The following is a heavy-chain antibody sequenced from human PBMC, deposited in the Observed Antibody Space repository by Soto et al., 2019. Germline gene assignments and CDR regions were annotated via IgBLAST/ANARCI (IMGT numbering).Heavy chain of an antibody. J-gene: IGHJ4*02. Sequence: QVQLVQSGAEVKKPGSSVKVSCKASGGTFSNHGLSWVRQAPGQGLEWMGGISPLFGIAIHAKKFRGRVTITADESTSTAYMELSGLRSEDTAVYYCAGSTVYDYVWGSYHSDYWGLGTLVTVSS. CDR3: AGSTVYDYVWGSYHSDY. D-gene: IGHD3-16*02. CDR1: GGTFSNHG. V-gene: IGHV1-69*01. CDR2: ISPLFGIA.